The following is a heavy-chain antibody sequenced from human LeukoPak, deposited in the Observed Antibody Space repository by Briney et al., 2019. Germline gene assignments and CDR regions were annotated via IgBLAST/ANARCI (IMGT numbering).Heavy chain of an antibody. J-gene: IGHJ6*02. V-gene: IGHV1-58*02. CDR2: IVVGRGNT. CDR3: AASLYSSGYYSFVPMDV. Sequence: ASVKVSCKASGFTFTSSAMQWVRQARGQRLEWIGWIVVGRGNTNYAQKFQERVTITRDMSTSTAYMELSSLRSEDTAVYYCAASLYSSGYYSFVPMDVWGQGTTVTVSS. CDR1: GFTFTSSA. D-gene: IGHD3-22*01.